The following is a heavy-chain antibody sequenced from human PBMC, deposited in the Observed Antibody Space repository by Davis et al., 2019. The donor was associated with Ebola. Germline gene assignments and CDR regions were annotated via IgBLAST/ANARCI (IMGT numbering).Heavy chain of an antibody. J-gene: IGHJ2*01. CDR3: ARLSGLFSSSSGALYFDL. CDR1: GDSISSGSYY. CDR2: IYTSGST. Sequence: SETLSLTCTVSGDSISSGSYYWSWIRQPAGKGLEWIGHIYTSGSTNYNPSLKSRVTISVDTSKNQFSLKLRSVTAADTAVYFCARLSGLFSSSSGALYFDLWGRGTLVSVSP. D-gene: IGHD6-6*01. V-gene: IGHV4-61*09.